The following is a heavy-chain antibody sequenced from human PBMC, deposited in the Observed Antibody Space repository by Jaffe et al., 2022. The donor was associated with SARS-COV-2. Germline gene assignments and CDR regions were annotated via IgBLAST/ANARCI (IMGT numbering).Heavy chain of an antibody. CDR1: GGSITSGTYY. CDR2: IHYGGNT. V-gene: IGHV4-39*01. Sequence: QLQLQESGPGLVKPSETLSLTCSVSGGSITSGTYYWGWIRQPPGKGLEWIGSIHYGGNTYYNPSLKSRVTISVDTSKDQYSLKLTSVTAADTAVYYCARQKDRRDYYYYGMDVWGQGTKVTVSS. J-gene: IGHJ6*02. CDR3: ARQKDRRDYYYYGMDV.